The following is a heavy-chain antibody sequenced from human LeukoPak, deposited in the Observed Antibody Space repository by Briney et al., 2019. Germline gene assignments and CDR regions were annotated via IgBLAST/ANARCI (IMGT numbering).Heavy chain of an antibody. J-gene: IGHJ3*02. CDR1: GFTVSSNY. CDR2: IYSGGST. Sequence: GGSLRLSCAASGFTVSSNYMSWVRQAPGKGLEWVSVIYSGGSTYYADSVKGRFTISRDNSKNTLYLQMNSLRAEDTAVYYCARAIAAAVYAFDIWGQGTMVTVSS. V-gene: IGHV3-53*01. CDR3: ARAIAAAVYAFDI. D-gene: IGHD6-13*01.